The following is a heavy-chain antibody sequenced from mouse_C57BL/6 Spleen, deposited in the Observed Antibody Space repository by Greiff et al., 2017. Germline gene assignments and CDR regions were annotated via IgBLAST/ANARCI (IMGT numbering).Heavy chain of an antibody. V-gene: IGHV1-76*01. CDR3: ARSGLSLFAY. Sequence: QVQLQQSGAELVRPGASVKLSCKASGYTFTDYYINWVKQRPGQGLEWIARIYPGSGNTYYNEKFKGKATLTAEKSSSTAYMQLSSLTSEDSAVYFCARSGLSLFAYWGQGTLVTVSA. D-gene: IGHD1-1*02. J-gene: IGHJ3*01. CDR2: IYPGSGNT. CDR1: GYTFTDYY.